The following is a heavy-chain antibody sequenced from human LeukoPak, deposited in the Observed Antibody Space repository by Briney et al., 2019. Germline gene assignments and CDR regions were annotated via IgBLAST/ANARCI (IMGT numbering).Heavy chain of an antibody. CDR1: GFTFSSYG. V-gene: IGHV3-30*02. CDR3: AILCSGYVS. CDR2: IRYAGSNK. D-gene: IGHD5-12*01. J-gene: IGHJ4*02. Sequence: GGSLGLSCEASGFTFSSYGMHWVRQPQGRGWVWVAFIRYAGSNKYYADSVKGRFTISRDNSKDTLYLQMNSLRAEDTAVYYCAILCSGYVSWGQGTLVTVSS.